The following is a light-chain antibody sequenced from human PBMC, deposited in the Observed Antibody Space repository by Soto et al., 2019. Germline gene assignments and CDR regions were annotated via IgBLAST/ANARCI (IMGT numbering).Light chain of an antibody. CDR3: QQTNSFPLT. CDR1: QGVSSR. V-gene: IGKV1-12*01. CDR2: VAS. Sequence: DIQMTQSPSSVSASVGDTVAFTCRASQGVSSRLAWYQQKPGTAPKVLISVASSLQSGVPSRFSGSGSGTDFTLTISSLQPEDFATYYCQQTNSFPLTFGGGTKVEIK. J-gene: IGKJ4*02.